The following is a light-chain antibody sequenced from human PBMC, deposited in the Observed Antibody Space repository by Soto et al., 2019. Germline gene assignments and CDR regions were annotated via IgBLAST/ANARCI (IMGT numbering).Light chain of an antibody. CDR3: QSYDSSLSGVV. V-gene: IGLV1-40*01. J-gene: IGLJ2*01. Sequence: QPVLTQPPSVSGAPGQRVTISCTGSSSNIGAGYDVHWYQQLPGTAPKLLIYGNSNRPSGVPDRFYGSKSGTSASLASTGLQAEDEADYYCQSYDSSLSGVVFGGGTQLTVL. CDR1: SSNIGAGYD. CDR2: GNS.